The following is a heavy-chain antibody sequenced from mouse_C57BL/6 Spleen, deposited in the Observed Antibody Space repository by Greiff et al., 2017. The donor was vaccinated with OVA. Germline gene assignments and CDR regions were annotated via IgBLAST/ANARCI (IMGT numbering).Heavy chain of an antibody. CDR2: IRLKSDNYAT. D-gene: IGHD2-2*01. CDR1: GFTFSNYW. CDR3: TVTMVTTTGFDY. J-gene: IGHJ2*01. Sequence: EVMLVESGGGLVQPGGSMKLSCVASGFTFSNYWMNWVRQSPEKGLEWVAQIRLKSDNYATHYAESVEGRFTISRDDSKSSVYLQMNNLRAEDTGIDYCTVTMVTTTGFDYWGQGTTLTVSA. V-gene: IGHV6-3*01.